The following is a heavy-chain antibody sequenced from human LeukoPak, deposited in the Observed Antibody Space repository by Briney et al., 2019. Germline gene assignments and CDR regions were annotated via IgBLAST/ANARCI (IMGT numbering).Heavy chain of an antibody. Sequence: GGSLRLSCAASGFIFKKYWMNWVRQVPGKGLECLANIKEDGSETYYADSVKGRFTISRDNPKSLLFLQINSPRVEDTAVYYCARETPRRGETRDGYRWGQGTVVTVSS. CDR1: GFIFKKYW. CDR3: ARETPRRGETRDGYR. D-gene: IGHD5-24*01. V-gene: IGHV3-7*01. CDR2: IKEDGSET. J-gene: IGHJ4*02.